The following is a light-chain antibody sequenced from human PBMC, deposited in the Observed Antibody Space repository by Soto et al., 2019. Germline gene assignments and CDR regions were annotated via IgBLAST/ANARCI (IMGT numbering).Light chain of an antibody. J-gene: IGKJ1*01. Sequence: DIQMTQSPFSLSASVGDRVTITCRASQNISNYLNWYQQKPGKAPKPLIYSASSLQSGVPSRFSGSGSGTDFTLTISSLQPEDFATYYCQQSYSTPQGTFGQGTKVDIK. CDR1: QNISNY. V-gene: IGKV1-39*01. CDR3: QQSYSTPQGT. CDR2: SAS.